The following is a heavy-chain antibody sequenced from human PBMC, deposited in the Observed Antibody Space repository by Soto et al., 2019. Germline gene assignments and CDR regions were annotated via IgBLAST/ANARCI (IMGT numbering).Heavy chain of an antibody. D-gene: IGHD6-6*01. V-gene: IGHV1-46*03. Sequence: GASVKVSCKASEYTFTRFYMHWVRQAPGQGLEWMAVINPTSGSTSYALKFQGRVTMTTDTSTSTAYMELSNLRSEDTAIYFCSRGGTIAPRREDSFDFWGHGTLVTVSS. J-gene: IGHJ4*01. CDR3: SRGGTIAPRREDSFDF. CDR1: EYTFTRFY. CDR2: INPTSGST.